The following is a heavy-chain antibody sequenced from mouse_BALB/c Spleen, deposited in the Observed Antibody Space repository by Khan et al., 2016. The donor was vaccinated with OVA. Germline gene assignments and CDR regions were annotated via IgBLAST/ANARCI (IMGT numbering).Heavy chain of an antibody. V-gene: IGHV3-2*02. J-gene: IGHJ2*01. CDR1: GYSITSDYA. Sequence: EVQLQESGPGLVKPSQSLSLTCTVTGYSITSDYAWNWIRQFPGNKLEWMGYISYSGSTSYNPSLKSRISITRDTSKNQFFMQLNSVPTEDTATYCGASYDYDYFDVWGQGTTLTVSS. CDR3: ASYDYDYFDV. CDR2: ISYSGST. D-gene: IGHD2-4*01.